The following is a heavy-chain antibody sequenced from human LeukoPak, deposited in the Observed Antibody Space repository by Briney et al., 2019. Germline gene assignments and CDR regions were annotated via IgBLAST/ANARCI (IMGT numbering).Heavy chain of an antibody. Sequence: SVQVSCKASGYTFTDYYIQWLRQAPGQGLDWMGWINPNSGGTNSAQKFQGRVTMTRDTSVSTAYMELRRLRSGDTAVYYCARDHCTSSGCYEYYYYGMDVWGQGTTVTVSS. V-gene: IGHV1-2*02. D-gene: IGHD2-2*01. CDR1: GYTFTDYY. J-gene: IGHJ6*02. CDR2: INPNSGGT. CDR3: ARDHCTSSGCYEYYYYGMDV.